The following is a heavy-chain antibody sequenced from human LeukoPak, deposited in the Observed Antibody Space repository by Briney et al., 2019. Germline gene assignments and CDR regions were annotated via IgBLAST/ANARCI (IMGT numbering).Heavy chain of an antibody. CDR2: IIPIFGTA. CDR1: GGAFITYA. CDR3: ARSLRGRDYYGSGSYRRDYMDV. Sequence: GASVKVSCKASGGAFITYAISWVRQAPGQGLEWMGGIIPIFGTANYAQKFQGRVTITADESTSTAYMELSSLRSEDTAVYYCARSLRGRDYYGSGSYRRDYMDVWGKGTTVTISS. J-gene: IGHJ6*03. V-gene: IGHV1-69*13. D-gene: IGHD3-10*01.